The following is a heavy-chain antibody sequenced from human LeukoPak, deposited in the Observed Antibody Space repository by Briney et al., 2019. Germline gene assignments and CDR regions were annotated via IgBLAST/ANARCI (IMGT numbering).Heavy chain of an antibody. V-gene: IGHV3-23*01. D-gene: IGHD6-19*01. CDR2: ISGSGGST. Sequence: PGGSLRLSCAASGFTFSSYAMSWVRQAPGKGLEWVSVISGSGGSTYYADSVKGRFTISRDNSKNTLYLQMNSLRAEDTAVYYCAKGRASEYSSGWPFDYWGQGTLVTVSS. CDR3: AKGRASEYSSGWPFDY. J-gene: IGHJ4*02. CDR1: GFTFSSYA.